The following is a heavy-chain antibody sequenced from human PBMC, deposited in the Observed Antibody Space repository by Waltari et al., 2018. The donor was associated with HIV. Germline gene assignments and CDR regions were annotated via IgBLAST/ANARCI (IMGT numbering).Heavy chain of an antibody. CDR1: GFNFSSYS. D-gene: IGHD3-9*01. CDR2: IRGDGHST. CDR3: AKGNYDVLTGYYGPSFEY. Sequence: EVQLVESGGTLVQPGGSLRLSCSASGFNFSSYSIHWVRQTPGKGLEYVSAIRGDGHSTYYAGSLEGRFTITGDNSKNTVCLQMRSLRVEDTAVYYCAKGNYDVLTGYYGPSFEYWGQGTLVTVSS. V-gene: IGHV3-64D*06. J-gene: IGHJ4*02.